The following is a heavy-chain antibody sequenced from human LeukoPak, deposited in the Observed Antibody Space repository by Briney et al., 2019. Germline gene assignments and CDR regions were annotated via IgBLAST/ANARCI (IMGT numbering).Heavy chain of an antibody. V-gene: IGHV1-69*05. CDR2: IIPIFGTA. Sequence: SVKVSCKASGGTFSSYAISWVRQAPGQGLEWMGGIIPIFGTANYAQKFQGRVTITTDESTSTAYMELSSLRSEDTAVYYCARARFPGYSGYGSYYYYMDVWGKGTTVTVSS. CDR1: GGTFSSYA. J-gene: IGHJ6*03. CDR3: ARARFPGYSGYGSYYYYMDV. D-gene: IGHD5-12*01.